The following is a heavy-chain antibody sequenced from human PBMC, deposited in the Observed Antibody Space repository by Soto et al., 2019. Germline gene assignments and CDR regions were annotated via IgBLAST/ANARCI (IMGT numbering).Heavy chain of an antibody. V-gene: IGHV3-7*03. Sequence: GGSLRLSCAASGFTFGSYWMSWVRQAPGKGLEWVANIKQDGSEKYYVDSVKGRFTISRDNAKNSLYLQMNSLRAEDTAVYYCARGAPRDSYYDFWSGYYKDSYYYYGMDVWGQGTTVTVSS. CDR2: IKQDGSEK. CDR3: ARGAPRDSYYDFWSGYYKDSYYYYGMDV. J-gene: IGHJ6*02. CDR1: GFTFGSYW. D-gene: IGHD3-3*01.